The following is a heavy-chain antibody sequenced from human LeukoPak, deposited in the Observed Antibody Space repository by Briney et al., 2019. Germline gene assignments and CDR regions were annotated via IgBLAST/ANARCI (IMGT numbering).Heavy chain of an antibody. V-gene: IGHV3-7*01. CDR2: IKQDGREK. J-gene: IGHJ4*02. Sequence: PGGSLRLSCAASRFIFSNYWMRWVRQAPGKGLEWVANIKQDGREKYYVDSVKGRFTISRDNGKNSLYLQMNSLRAEDTAVYYCARYRHLGYWGQGTLVTVSS. CDR3: ARYRHLGY. CDR1: RFIFSNYW.